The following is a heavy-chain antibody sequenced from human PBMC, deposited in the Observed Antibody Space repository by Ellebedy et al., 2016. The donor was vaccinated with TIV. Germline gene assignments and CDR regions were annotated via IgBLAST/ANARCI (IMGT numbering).Heavy chain of an antibody. CDR3: ARGSDWSKVGDY. D-gene: IGHD1/OR15-1a*01. Sequence: MPSETLSLTCAVSGGSISDYYWSWIRQPPGKGLEWIGEISQGEGTNYSPSLGSRLAISLDTSKHQFSLRLNSVTAADTAVYYCARGSDWSKVGDYWGQGTLVTVSS. CDR1: GGSISDYY. J-gene: IGHJ4*02. CDR2: ISQGEGT. V-gene: IGHV4-34*01.